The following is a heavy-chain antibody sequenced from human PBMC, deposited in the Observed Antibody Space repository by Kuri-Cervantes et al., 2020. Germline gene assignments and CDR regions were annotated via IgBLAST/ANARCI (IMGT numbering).Heavy chain of an antibody. CDR3: ARGFWSGSSYYYMDV. CDR1: GGSFSGYY. V-gene: IGHV4-34*01. Sequence: SETLSLTCAVYGGSFSGYYWSWIRQPPGKGLEWIGEISHSGSTNYNPSLKSRATISVDTSKNQFSLKLSSVTAADTAVYYCARGFWSGSSYYYMDVWGKGTTVTVSS. CDR2: ISHSGST. J-gene: IGHJ6*03. D-gene: IGHD3-3*01.